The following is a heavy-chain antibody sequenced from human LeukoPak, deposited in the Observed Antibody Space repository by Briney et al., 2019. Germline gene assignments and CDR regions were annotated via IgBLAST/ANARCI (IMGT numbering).Heavy chain of an antibody. CDR2: INPNSGGT. J-gene: IGHJ6*02. CDR1: GYTFTGYY. CDR3: ARSITTVTQGYYYGMDV. Sequence: ASVKVSCKASGYTFTGYYMHWVRQAPGQGLEWMGWINPNSGGTNYAQKFQGRVTMTRDTSISTAYMELSRLRSDDTAVYYCARSITTVTQGYYYGMDVWGQGTTVTVSS. V-gene: IGHV1-2*02. D-gene: IGHD4-17*01.